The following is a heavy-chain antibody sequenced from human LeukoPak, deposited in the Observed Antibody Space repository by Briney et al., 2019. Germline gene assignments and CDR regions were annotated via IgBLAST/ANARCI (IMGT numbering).Heavy chain of an antibody. CDR2: ISSSSSYI. V-gene: IGHV3-21*01. CDR1: GFTFSSYS. CDR3: ARAGGLYYMDV. Sequence: GGSLRLSCAASGFTFSSYSMNWVRQAPGKGLEWVSSISSSSSYIYYADSVKGRFTISRDNAKNSLYLQMNSLRAEDTAVYYCARAGGLYYMDVWGKGTTVTVSS. J-gene: IGHJ6*03.